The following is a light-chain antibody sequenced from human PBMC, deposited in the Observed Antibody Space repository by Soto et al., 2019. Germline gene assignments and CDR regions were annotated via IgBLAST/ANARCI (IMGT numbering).Light chain of an antibody. CDR1: SSDVGGYNY. CDR2: EVS. J-gene: IGLJ2*01. V-gene: IGLV2-8*01. Sequence: QSVLTQPPSASGSPGQSVTISCIGTSSDVGGYNYVSWYQQHPGKAPKLMIYEVSKRPSGVPDRFSGSKSGNTASLTVSGLQVEDEADYYCCSYAASNNLGVFGGGTKVTVL. CDR3: CSYAASNNLGV.